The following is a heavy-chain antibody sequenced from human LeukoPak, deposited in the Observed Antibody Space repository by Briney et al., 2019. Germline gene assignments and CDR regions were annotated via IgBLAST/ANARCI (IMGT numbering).Heavy chain of an antibody. Sequence: SETLSLTCAVYGGSFSGYYWSWIRQPPGKGLEWIGEINHSGSTNYNPSLKGRVTISVDTSKNQFSLTLSSVTAADTAVYYCARKPAGWMSYYGMDVWGQGTTVTVSS. J-gene: IGHJ6*02. CDR1: GGSFSGYY. D-gene: IGHD1-1*01. V-gene: IGHV4-34*01. CDR3: ARKPAGWMSYYGMDV. CDR2: INHSGST.